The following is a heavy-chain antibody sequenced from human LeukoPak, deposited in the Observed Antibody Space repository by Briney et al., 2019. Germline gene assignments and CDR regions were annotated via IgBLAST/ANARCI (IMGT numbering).Heavy chain of an antibody. CDR3: ARAHSPTTVNEYYFDY. V-gene: IGHV3-21*01. J-gene: IGHJ4*02. D-gene: IGHD4-17*01. Sequence: GGSLRLSCAASGFTFSSYSMNWVRQAPGKGLEWVSSISSSSSYIYYADSVKGRFTISRDNAKNSLYLQMNSLRAEDTAVYYCARAHSPTTVNEYYFDYWGQGTLVTVSS. CDR1: GFTFSSYS. CDR2: ISSSSSYI.